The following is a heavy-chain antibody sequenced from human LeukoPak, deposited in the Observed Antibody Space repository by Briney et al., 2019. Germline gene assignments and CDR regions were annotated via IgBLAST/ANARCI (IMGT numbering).Heavy chain of an antibody. D-gene: IGHD2/OR15-2a*01. Sequence: GGSLRLSCAASGFSFSSYWMSWVRQAPGKGLEWVANIKKDGSDKYYVDSVKGRFTISRDNAKNSLDLQMNSLRAEDTAVYYCARLLYGGLIDSWGQGTPVTVSS. J-gene: IGHJ4*02. V-gene: IGHV3-7*01. CDR2: IKKDGSDK. CDR3: ARLLYGGLIDS. CDR1: GFSFSSYW.